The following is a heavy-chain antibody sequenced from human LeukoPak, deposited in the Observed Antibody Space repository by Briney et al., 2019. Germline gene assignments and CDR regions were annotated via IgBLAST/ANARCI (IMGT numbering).Heavy chain of an antibody. CDR3: ARVVPPLYYFDY. D-gene: IGHD3-10*01. CDR1: GFTFSSSW. CDR2: IKQDGSEK. Sequence: GGSLRLPCAASGFTFSSSWMSWVRQAPGKGLEWVANIKQDGSEKYYVDSVKGRFTISRDNAKNSLYLQMNSLRAEDTAVYYCARVVPPLYYFDYWGQGTLVTVCS. J-gene: IGHJ4*02. V-gene: IGHV3-7*01.